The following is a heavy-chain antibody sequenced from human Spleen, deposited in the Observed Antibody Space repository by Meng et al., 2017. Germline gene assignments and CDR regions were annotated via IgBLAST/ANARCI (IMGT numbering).Heavy chain of an antibody. CDR2: INHSWST. CDR1: VGACMYYT. J-gene: IGHJ4*02. D-gene: IGHD4-11*01. V-gene: IGHV4-34*01. CDR3: ARGPTTMAHDFDY. Sequence: LCNPAETLSLPYFVLVGACMYYTWTWIRQPPGNVLEWIWEINHSWSTNYKPSLESRAPISVDTSQNNLSLKLSSVTAADSSVYYCARGPTTMAHDFDYWGQGTLVTVSS.